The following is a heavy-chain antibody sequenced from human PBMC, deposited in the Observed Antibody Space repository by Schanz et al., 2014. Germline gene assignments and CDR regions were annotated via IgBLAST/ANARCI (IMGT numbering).Heavy chain of an antibody. CDR3: ARDRTYYDILTGYSYFDY. J-gene: IGHJ4*02. D-gene: IGHD3-9*01. CDR2: INPSGGST. V-gene: IGHV1-46*01. Sequence: QVPLMQSGAEMKKPGASVKVSCKASGYTFTSYYMYWVRQAPGQGLEWMGVINPSGGSTIYAQKFQGRVTMTTDTSTSTAYMELRSLRSDDTAVYYCARDRTYYDILTGYSYFDYWGQGTLVTVSS. CDR1: GYTFTSYY.